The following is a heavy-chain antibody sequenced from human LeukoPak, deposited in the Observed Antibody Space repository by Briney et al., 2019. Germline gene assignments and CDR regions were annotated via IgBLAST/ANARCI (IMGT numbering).Heavy chain of an antibody. Sequence: SETLSLTCSVSGGSMSPYYWSWVRQAAGKGLEWIGRIYISGHTNYNPSLKSRVTMSVDTSKSQFSLNVSSVTAADTAVYYCARDRVYYFDYWGQGTLVTVSS. CDR3: ARDRVYYFDY. CDR1: GGSMSPYY. J-gene: IGHJ4*02. V-gene: IGHV4-4*07. CDR2: IYISGHT. D-gene: IGHD2-8*01.